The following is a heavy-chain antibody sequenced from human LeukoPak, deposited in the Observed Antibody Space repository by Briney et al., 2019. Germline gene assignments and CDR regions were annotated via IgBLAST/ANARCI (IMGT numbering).Heavy chain of an antibody. Sequence: ASVKVSCKASGYAFTNYAISWVRQAPGQGLEWMGWISAYNGNTNYAQKLQGRVTMTADTSTTTAYMELRSLRSDDTAVYYCAREIGLKQLEYYYYYGMDVWGQGTTVTVSS. V-gene: IGHV1-18*01. CDR1: GYAFTNYA. J-gene: IGHJ6*02. D-gene: IGHD6-13*01. CDR3: AREIGLKQLEYYYYYGMDV. CDR2: ISAYNGNT.